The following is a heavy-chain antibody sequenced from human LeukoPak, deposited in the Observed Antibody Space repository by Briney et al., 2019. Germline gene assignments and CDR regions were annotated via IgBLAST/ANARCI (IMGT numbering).Heavy chain of an antibody. CDR3: ASTFAPGITMVRGVTIDY. J-gene: IGHJ4*02. CDR1: GGSFSGYY. Sequence: SETLSLTCAVYGGSFSGYYWSWIRQPPGKGLEWIGYIYYSGSTNYNPSLKSRVTISVDTSKNQFSLKLSSVTAADTAVYYCASTFAPGITMVRGVTIDYWGQGTLVTVSS. D-gene: IGHD3-10*01. V-gene: IGHV4-59*01. CDR2: IYYSGST.